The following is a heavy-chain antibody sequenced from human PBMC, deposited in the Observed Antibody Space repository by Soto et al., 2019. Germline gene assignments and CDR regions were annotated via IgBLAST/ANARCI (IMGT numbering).Heavy chain of an antibody. CDR3: AKVAYWSGGSCYREYFQH. CDR2: ISGSGGST. V-gene: IGHV3-23*01. Sequence: GGSLRLSCAASGFTFSSYAMSWVRQAPGKGLEWVSAISGSGGSTYYADSVKGRFTISRDNSKNTLYLQMNSLRAEDTAVYYCAKVAYWSGGSCYREYFQHWGQGTLVTVSS. D-gene: IGHD2-15*01. J-gene: IGHJ1*01. CDR1: GFTFSSYA.